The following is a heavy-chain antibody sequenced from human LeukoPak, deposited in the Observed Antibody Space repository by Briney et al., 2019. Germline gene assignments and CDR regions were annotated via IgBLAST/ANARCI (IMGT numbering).Heavy chain of an antibody. J-gene: IGHJ6*02. D-gene: IGHD3-10*01. CDR2: INSSSSTI. V-gene: IGHV3-48*04. Sequence: GGSLRLSCAASGFTFSTYSMNWVRQAPGKGLEWVSYINSSSSTIFYADSVKGRFIISRDDAKNSLYLQMNSLRAEDTAVYYCARGVKVRGVNYYGMDVWGQGTTVTVSS. CDR1: GFTFSTYS. CDR3: ARGVKVRGVNYYGMDV.